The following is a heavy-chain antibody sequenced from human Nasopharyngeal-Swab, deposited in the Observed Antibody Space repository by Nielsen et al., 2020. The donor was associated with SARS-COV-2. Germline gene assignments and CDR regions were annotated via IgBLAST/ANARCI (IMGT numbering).Heavy chain of an antibody. CDR1: GFTFSSYE. V-gene: IGHV3-48*03. J-gene: IGHJ6*02. CDR3: ASGGYGDYDAYYYGMDV. Sequence: WGSLRLSCAASGFTFSSYEMNWVRQAPGKGLEWVSYISSSGSTIYYADSVKGRFTISRDNAKNSLYLQMNSLRAEDTAVYYCASGGYGDYDAYYYGMDVWGQGTTVTVSS. D-gene: IGHD4-17*01. CDR2: ISSSGSTI.